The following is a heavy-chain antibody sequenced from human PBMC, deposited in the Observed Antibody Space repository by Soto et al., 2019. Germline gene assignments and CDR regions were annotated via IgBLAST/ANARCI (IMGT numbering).Heavy chain of an antibody. V-gene: IGHV3-23*01. D-gene: IGHD4-17*01. Sequence: EVQLLKSGGGLVQPGGSLRLSCAASGFTFSSYAMSWVRQARGKGLEWVSAISGSGGSTYYADSVKGRFTISRDNSKNTLYLQMNSLRAEDTAVYYCAKDRYGDYVFDYWGQGTLVTVSS. J-gene: IGHJ4*02. CDR1: GFTFSSYA. CDR3: AKDRYGDYVFDY. CDR2: ISGSGGST.